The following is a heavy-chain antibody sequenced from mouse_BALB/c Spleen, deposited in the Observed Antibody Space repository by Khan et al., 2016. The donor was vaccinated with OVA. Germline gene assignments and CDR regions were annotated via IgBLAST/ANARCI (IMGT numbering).Heavy chain of an antibody. V-gene: IGHV9-3-1*01. CDR2: INTYTGEP. CDR3: ARPPYFSYVMDY. CDR1: GYTFTNYG. Sequence: QIQLVQSGPELKKPGETVKISCKASGYTFTNYGMNWVKQAPGKGLKWMGWINTYTGEPTYADDFKGRFAFSLETSASTAYLQINNLTNEDTATYFCARPPYFSYVMDYWGQGTSVTVSS. D-gene: IGHD2-10*01. J-gene: IGHJ4*01.